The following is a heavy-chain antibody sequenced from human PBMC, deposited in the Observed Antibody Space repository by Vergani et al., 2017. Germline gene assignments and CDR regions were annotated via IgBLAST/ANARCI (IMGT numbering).Heavy chain of an antibody. V-gene: IGHV4-34*01. D-gene: IGHD3-10*01. Sequence: QVQLQQWGAGLLKPSETLSLTCAVYGGSFSGYYWRWIRQPPGKGLEWIGEINHSGSTNYNPSLKSRVTISVDTSKNQFSLKLRSVTAADTAVYYCARGRVTMVRGVVKGWFDPWGQGTLVTVSS. CDR1: GGSFSGYY. CDR2: INHSGST. CDR3: ARGRVTMVRGVVKGWFDP. J-gene: IGHJ5*02.